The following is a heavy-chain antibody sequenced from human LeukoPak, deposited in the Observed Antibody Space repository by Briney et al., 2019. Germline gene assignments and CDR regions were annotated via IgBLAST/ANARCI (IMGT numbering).Heavy chain of an antibody. V-gene: IGHV1-69*06. Sequence: ASVKVSCKASGGTFSSYAISWVRQAPGQGLEWMGWIIPIFGTANYAQKFQGRVTITADKSTSTAYMELSSLRSEDTAVYFCARSFGSGYDYYYYFMDVWGKGTTVTVSS. CDR1: GGTFSSYA. CDR2: IIPIFGTA. CDR3: ARSFGSGYDYYYYFMDV. D-gene: IGHD5-12*01. J-gene: IGHJ6*03.